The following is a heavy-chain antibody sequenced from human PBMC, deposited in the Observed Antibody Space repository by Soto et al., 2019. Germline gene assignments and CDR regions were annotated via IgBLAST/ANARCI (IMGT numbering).Heavy chain of an antibody. CDR3: AKDGLSDSPSAIDY. D-gene: IGHD6-13*01. CDR1: GFTFTKSG. Sequence: GGSQRLSCAASGFTFTKSGMSWVRQAPGKGLEWVAGIGGSGRKTYYADSVKGRFSISRDNSKNSLFLQMNSLSADDTAIYYCAKDGLSDSPSAIDYWGLGTLVTVSS. J-gene: IGHJ4*02. CDR2: IGGSGRKT. V-gene: IGHV3-23*01.